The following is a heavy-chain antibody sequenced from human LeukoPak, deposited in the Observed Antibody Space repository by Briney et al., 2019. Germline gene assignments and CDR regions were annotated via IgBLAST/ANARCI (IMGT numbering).Heavy chain of an antibody. J-gene: IGHJ6*03. CDR2: TRYDGSNK. D-gene: IGHD3-3*01. CDR3: ARGQRAHVEWSYYMDV. CDR1: GFTFSSYG. Sequence: GGSLRLSCAASGFTFSSYGMYWVRQAPGKGLEWVAFTRYDGSNKYYADSVKGRFTISRDNSKNTLYLQMNNLRAEDTAVYYCARGQRAHVEWSYYMDVWGKGTTVTVSS. V-gene: IGHV3-30*02.